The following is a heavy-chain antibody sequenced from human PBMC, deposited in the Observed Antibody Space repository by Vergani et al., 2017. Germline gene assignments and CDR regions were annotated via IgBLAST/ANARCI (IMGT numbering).Heavy chain of an antibody. D-gene: IGHD5-24*01. J-gene: IGHJ3*02. CDR3: ARSRVEVATIGGLDAFDI. Sequence: QVQLVQSGAEVKKPGSSVKVSCKASGGTFSSYAISWVRQAPGQGLEWMGGIIPIFGTANYAQKFQGRVTITADESTSTAYMELSSLRSEDTAVYYCARSRVEVATIGGLDAFDIGGRGTMVTVSS. CDR1: GGTFSSYA. V-gene: IGHV1-69*01. CDR2: IIPIFGTA.